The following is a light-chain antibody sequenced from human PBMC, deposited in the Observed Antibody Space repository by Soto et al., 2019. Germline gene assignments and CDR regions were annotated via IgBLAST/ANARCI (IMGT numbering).Light chain of an antibody. J-gene: IGLJ3*02. CDR2: DVN. CDR3: CSYAGSSTWV. V-gene: IGLV2-11*01. Sequence: QSALTQPRSVSGSPGQSVTISCTGTSNDVGGYNYVSWYQQHPGKAPKLLISDVNKRPSGVPDRFSGSKSGNTASLIISGLQAEDEADYYCCSYAGSSTWVFGGGTQRTVL. CDR1: SNDVGGYNY.